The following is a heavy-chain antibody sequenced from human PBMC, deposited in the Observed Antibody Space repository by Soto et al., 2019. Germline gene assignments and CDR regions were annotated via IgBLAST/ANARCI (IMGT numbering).Heavy chain of an antibody. CDR2: IRNKANSYTT. CDR3: ARTIMYSARHYFDY. Sequence: EVQLVESGGGLVQPGGSLRLSCAASGFSFSDHYMEWVRQAPGKGLEWVGRIRNKANSYTTQYAAAVRGRFTLSRDDSKNSLFLQMNSLKTEDTAIYYCARTIMYSARHYFDYSGQGTVVTVSS. J-gene: IGHJ4*02. V-gene: IGHV3-72*01. D-gene: IGHD1-26*01. CDR1: GFSFSDHY.